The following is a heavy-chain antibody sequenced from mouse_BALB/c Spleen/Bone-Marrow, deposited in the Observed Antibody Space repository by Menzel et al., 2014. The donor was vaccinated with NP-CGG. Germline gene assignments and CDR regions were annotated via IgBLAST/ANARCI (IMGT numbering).Heavy chain of an antibody. CDR3: ARREDGYGTFYWYFDV. V-gene: IGHV1-14*01. CDR1: GYTFTSYV. J-gene: IGHJ1*01. D-gene: IGHD2-2*01. CDR2: INPYNDGT. Sequence: VPLQQSGPELVKPGASVKMSCKASGYTFTSYVMHWVKQKPGQGLEWIGYINPYNDGTKYNEKFKGKATLTSDKSSXTAYMELSSLTSEDSAVYYCARREDGYGTFYWYFDVWGAGTTVTVSS.